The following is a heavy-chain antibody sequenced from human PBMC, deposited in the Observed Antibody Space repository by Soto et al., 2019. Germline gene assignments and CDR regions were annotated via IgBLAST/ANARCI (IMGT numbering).Heavy chain of an antibody. Sequence: QVQLVESGGGVVQPGRSLRLSCAASGFTFSSYGMHWVRQAPGKGLEWVAVISYDGSNKYYADSVKGRFTISRDNSKNTLYLQMNSLRAEDTAVYYCAKDEARPGLSTYYYYYYGMDVWGQGTTVTVSS. D-gene: IGHD6-6*01. J-gene: IGHJ6*02. CDR2: ISYDGSNK. CDR3: AKDEARPGLSTYYYYYYGMDV. V-gene: IGHV3-30*18. CDR1: GFTFSSYG.